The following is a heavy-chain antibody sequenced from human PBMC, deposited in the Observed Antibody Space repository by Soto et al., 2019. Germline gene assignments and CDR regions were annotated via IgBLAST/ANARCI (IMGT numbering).Heavy chain of an antibody. CDR2: IYYSGQT. Sequence: KASETLSLTCSVSGVSISGSSYYWGWIRQPPGEGLEWIGSIYYSGQTYYNPSLKSRVTISVDRSKSQFSLNLTSVTATDTAFYYCARHGSSWGQGTLVTVSS. V-gene: IGHV4-39*01. CDR1: GVSISGSSYY. CDR3: ARHGSS. J-gene: IGHJ5*02.